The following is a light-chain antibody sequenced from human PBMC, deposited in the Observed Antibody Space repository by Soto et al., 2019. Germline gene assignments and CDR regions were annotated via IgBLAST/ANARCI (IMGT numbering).Light chain of an antibody. CDR3: SSYTSSSLYV. J-gene: IGLJ1*01. V-gene: IGLV2-14*01. CDR1: SSDVGGYNY. Sequence: QSALTQPASVSGSPGQSITISCTGTSSDVGGYNYVSWYQQHPGKAPKPMIYDVSNRPSGLSNPFSGSKSGNTASLTISGLQAEDEADYYCSSYTSSSLYVFGTATKLTVL. CDR2: DVS.